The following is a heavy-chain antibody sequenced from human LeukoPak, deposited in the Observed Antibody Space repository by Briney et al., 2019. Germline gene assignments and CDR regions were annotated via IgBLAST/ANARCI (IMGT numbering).Heavy chain of an antibody. CDR3: ASPIGDPKDY. CDR2: INHSGRT. J-gene: IGHJ4*02. D-gene: IGHD4-17*01. Sequence: SETLSLTCVVYGGSFSGDYWSWIRQPPGRGLEWIGEINHSGRTNYNPSLKSRVTISVDTSKNQFSLKLSSVTAADTAVYYCASPIGDPKDYWGQGTLVTVSS. V-gene: IGHV4-34*01. CDR1: GGSFSGDY.